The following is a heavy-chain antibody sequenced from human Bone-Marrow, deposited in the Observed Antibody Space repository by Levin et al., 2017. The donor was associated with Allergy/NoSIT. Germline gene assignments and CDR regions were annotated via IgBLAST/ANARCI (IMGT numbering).Heavy chain of an antibody. Sequence: GESLKISCKVSGYSLNDLAIHWLRQAPGKRPEWLGNFDPEDGETVYAEKFQGRVTMTEDTSTDTAYLEMSGLRIDDTAVYYCATDHHVSWGQGTLIIVSS. D-gene: IGHD1-14*01. V-gene: IGHV1-24*01. CDR2: FDPEDGET. CDR1: GYSLNDLA. J-gene: IGHJ5*02. CDR3: ATDHHVS.